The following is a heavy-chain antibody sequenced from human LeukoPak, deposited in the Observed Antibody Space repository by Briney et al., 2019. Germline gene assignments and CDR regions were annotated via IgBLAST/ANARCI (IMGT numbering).Heavy chain of an antibody. V-gene: IGHV4-59*01. CDR1: GGSISSYY. CDR3: ARGYCSGGSCGNPDP. D-gene: IGHD2-15*01. CDR2: IYYSGST. Sequence: SETLSLTCTVSGGSISSYYWSWIRQPPGKGLEWIGYIYYSGSTNYNPSLKSRVTISVDTSKNQFSLKLSSVTAADTAVYYCARGYCSGGSCGNPDPWGQGTLDTVSS. J-gene: IGHJ5*02.